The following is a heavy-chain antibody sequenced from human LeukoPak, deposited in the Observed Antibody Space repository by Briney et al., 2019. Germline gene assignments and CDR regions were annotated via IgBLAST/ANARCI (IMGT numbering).Heavy chain of an antibody. CDR2: INPNFGGT. CDR1: GYAFTDYF. V-gene: IGHV1-2*02. J-gene: IGHJ4*02. CDR3: ARGSQGFDY. Sequence: ASGKVSCKTSGYAFTDYFMQWVRQAPGQGPEWMGLINPNFGGTAYAHKFQDRVTMTRDTSISTVYMELTSLTSDDTAVYCCARGSQGFDYWGQGTLVTVSS.